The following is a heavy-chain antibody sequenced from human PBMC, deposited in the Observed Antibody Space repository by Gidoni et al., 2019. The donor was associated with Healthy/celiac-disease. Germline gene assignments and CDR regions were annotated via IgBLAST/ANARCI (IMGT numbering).Heavy chain of an antibody. D-gene: IGHD3-16*01. J-gene: IGHJ4*02. Sequence: VKGRFTISRDNAKNSLYLQRNSLRAEATAVYYCARDRGGYDSVGGRVRGGYFDYWGQGTLVTVSS. CDR3: ARDRGGYDSVGGRVRGGYFDY. V-gene: IGHV3-21*01.